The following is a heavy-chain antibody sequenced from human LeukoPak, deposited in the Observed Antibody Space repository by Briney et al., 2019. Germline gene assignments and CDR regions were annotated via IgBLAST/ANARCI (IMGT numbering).Heavy chain of an antibody. Sequence: PSGTLSLTCAVSGGSISSSNWWSWVRQHPGKGLEWIGYIYYSGSTYYNPSLKSRVTISVDTSKNQFSLKLSSVTAADTAVYYCARAASDYYDSSGYYPGHDYWGQGTLVTVSS. J-gene: IGHJ4*02. V-gene: IGHV4-4*02. D-gene: IGHD3-22*01. CDR1: GGSISSSNW. CDR2: IYYSGST. CDR3: ARAASDYYDSSGYYPGHDY.